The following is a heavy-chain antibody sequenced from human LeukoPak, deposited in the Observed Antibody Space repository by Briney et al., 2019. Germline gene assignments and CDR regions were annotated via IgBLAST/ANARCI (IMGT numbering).Heavy chain of an antibody. D-gene: IGHD3-22*01. CDR3: ARDPGYYDSSGSYFDY. J-gene: IGHJ4*02. Sequence: SVKVSCKASGGTFSSYAISWLRQAPGQGLEWMGGIIPIFGTANYAQKFQGRVTITADESTSTAYMELSSLRSEDTAVYYCARDPGYYDSSGSYFDYWGQGTLVTVSS. CDR1: GGTFSSYA. CDR2: IIPIFGTA. V-gene: IGHV1-69*13.